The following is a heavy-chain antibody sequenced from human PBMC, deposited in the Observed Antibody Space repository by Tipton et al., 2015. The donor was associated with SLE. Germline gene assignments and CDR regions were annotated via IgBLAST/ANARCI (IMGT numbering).Heavy chain of an antibody. J-gene: IGHJ4*02. CDR2: LYSGGSP. CDR1: GGSISSDY. Sequence: TLSLTCNVSGGSISSDYWSWIRQPPGKGLEWIGDLYSGGSPNYNPSLKSRVTISVDTSKNQFSLKLSSVTAADTAVYYCGGGPLFDYWGQGTLVTVSS. CDR3: GGGPLFDY. V-gene: IGHV4-59*12. D-gene: IGHD6-25*01.